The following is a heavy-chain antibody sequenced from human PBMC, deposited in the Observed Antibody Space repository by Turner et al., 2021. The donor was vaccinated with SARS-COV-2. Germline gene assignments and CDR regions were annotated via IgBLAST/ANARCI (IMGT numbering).Heavy chain of an antibody. V-gene: IGHV3-53*01. Sequence: EVQLVESGGGLIQPGGSPRLSCAASGFTVSSNYMTWVRQAPGKGLGCVSVIYSGGSTYYADSVKGRFTISKDKSKNTLYLQMNSLRADDTAVYYRARDLYYYGMDVWGQGTTVTVSS. CDR2: IYSGGST. CDR1: GFTVSSNY. J-gene: IGHJ6*02. CDR3: ARDLYYYGMDV.